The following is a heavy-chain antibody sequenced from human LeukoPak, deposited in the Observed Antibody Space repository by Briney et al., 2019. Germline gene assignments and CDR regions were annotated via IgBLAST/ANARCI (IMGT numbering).Heavy chain of an antibody. CDR2: IYYSGST. CDR3: ARHPYYDFWSGYYHRSHYFDY. CDR1: GGSISTSSYY. J-gene: IGHJ4*02. Sequence: SETLSLTCTVSGGSISTSSYYWGWIRQPPGKGLECIGNIYYSGSTYYNPSLKSRVTISVDTSMNQFSLKLSSVTAADTAVYYCARHPYYDFWSGYYHRSHYFDYWGQGTLVTVSS. V-gene: IGHV4-39*01. D-gene: IGHD3-3*01.